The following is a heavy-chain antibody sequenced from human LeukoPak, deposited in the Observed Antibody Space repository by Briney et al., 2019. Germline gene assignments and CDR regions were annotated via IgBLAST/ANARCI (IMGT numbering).Heavy chain of an antibody. J-gene: IGHJ4*02. Sequence: SETLSLTCTVSGGSISSYYWSWIRQPPGKELEWIGYIYYSGSTNYNPSLKSRVTISVDTSKNQFSLKLSSVTAADTAVYYCARRRYSYGVDCWGQGTLVTVSS. D-gene: IGHD5-18*01. V-gene: IGHV4-59*08. CDR3: ARRRYSYGVDC. CDR2: IYYSGST. CDR1: GGSISSYY.